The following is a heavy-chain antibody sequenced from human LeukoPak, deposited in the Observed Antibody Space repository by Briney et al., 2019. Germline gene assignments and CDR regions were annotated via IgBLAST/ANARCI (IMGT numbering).Heavy chain of an antibody. D-gene: IGHD3-16*01. V-gene: IGHV3-23*01. J-gene: IGHJ4*02. CDR1: EFPFSIYA. CDR3: ADYRRPQGLDY. CDR2: IDASGSDT. Sequence: GGSLRLSCEVSEFPFSIYAMAWVRQAPGQGLEWVSAIDASGSDTYYTDSVKGRFTISRDNSKNTVYLQMNSLRVEDTAVYYCADYRRPQGLDYWGQGTLVTVSS.